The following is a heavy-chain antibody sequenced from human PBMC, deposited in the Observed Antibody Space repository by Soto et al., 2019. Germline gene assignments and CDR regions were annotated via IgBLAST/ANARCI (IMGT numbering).Heavy chain of an antibody. CDR1: GFSFSSYG. Sequence: QVQLVESGGGVVQPGRSLRLSCAASGFSFSSYGMHWVRQAPGKRLEWVAVIWYDGNNKYYADSVKGRFTISRDNSKNTLFLQMNSLRAEDTAMYYCARERGSSTWYHFDYWGQGTLVTVSS. CDR2: IWYDGNNK. J-gene: IGHJ4*02. D-gene: IGHD6-13*01. V-gene: IGHV3-33*01. CDR3: ARERGSSTWYHFDY.